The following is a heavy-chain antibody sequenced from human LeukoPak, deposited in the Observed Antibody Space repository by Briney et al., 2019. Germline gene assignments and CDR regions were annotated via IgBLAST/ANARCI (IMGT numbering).Heavy chain of an antibody. V-gene: IGHV3-23*01. Sequence: GGSLRLSCAASGFTFSSYAMSWVRQAPGKGLEWVSTISGSGGSTYYADSVKGRFTISRDNSKNTLCLQMNSLRAEDTAVYYCAKGLVRWGNSYDYVWGSYRYPFDYWGQGTLVTVSS. CDR1: GFTFSSYA. CDR2: ISGSGGST. D-gene: IGHD3-16*02. CDR3: AKGLVRWGNSYDYVWGSYRYPFDY. J-gene: IGHJ4*02.